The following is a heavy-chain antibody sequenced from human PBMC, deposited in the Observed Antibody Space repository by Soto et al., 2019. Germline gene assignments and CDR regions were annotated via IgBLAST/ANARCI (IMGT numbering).Heavy chain of an antibody. CDR3: ARCIAGAGLKKYYYYYGMDV. D-gene: IGHD6-13*01. CDR1: GFTFSSYA. Sequence: GGSLRLSCAASGFTFSSYAMHWVRQAPGKGLEWVAVISYDGSNKYYADSVKGRFTISRDNSKNTLCLQMNSLRAEDTAVYYCARCIAGAGLKKYYYYYGMDVWGQGTTVTVSS. V-gene: IGHV3-30-3*01. CDR2: ISYDGSNK. J-gene: IGHJ6*02.